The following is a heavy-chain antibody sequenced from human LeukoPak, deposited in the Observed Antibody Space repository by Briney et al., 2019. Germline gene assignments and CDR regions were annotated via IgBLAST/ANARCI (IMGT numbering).Heavy chain of an antibody. V-gene: IGHV4-59*08. Sequence: SETLSLTCTVSGGSISSYYWSWIRQPPGKGLEWIGYIYYSGSTNYNPSLKSRVTISVDTSKNQFSLKLSSVTAADTAVYYCARARDSSSSGNSKNAFDIWGQGTMVTVSS. D-gene: IGHD6-6*01. CDR3: ARARDSSSSGNSKNAFDI. CDR1: GGSISSYY. J-gene: IGHJ3*02. CDR2: IYYSGST.